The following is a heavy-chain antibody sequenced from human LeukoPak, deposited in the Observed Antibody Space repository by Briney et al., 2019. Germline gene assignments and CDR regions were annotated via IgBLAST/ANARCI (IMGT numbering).Heavy chain of an antibody. CDR2: ISYDGSNE. Sequence: GRSLRLSCAASGFTFSGHAMHWVRQAPGKGLEWVAVISYDGSNEYYADSVKGRFTISRDNSKNTLYLQMNSLSVEDTAVYYCARVGYYASGPFSYFDYWGQGTLVTVSS. J-gene: IGHJ4*02. V-gene: IGHV3-30-3*01. D-gene: IGHD3-10*01. CDR1: GFTFSGHA. CDR3: ARVGYYASGPFSYFDY.